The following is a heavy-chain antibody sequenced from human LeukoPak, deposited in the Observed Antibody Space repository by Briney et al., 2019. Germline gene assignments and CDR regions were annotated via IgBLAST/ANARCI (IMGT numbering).Heavy chain of an antibody. D-gene: IGHD1-26*01. CDR3: ARGSLLVGALNY. Sequence: SVKVSCKASGGTFSSYAIRWGRQAPGQGLEWMGGIIPIFGTANYAQKFQGRVTITTDESTSTAYMELSSLRSEDTAVYYCARGSLLVGALNYWGQGTLVTVSS. CDR2: IIPIFGTA. V-gene: IGHV1-69*05. J-gene: IGHJ4*02. CDR1: GGTFSSYA.